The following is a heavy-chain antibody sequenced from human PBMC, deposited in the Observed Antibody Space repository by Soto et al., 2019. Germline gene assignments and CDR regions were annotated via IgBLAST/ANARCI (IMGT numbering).Heavy chain of an antibody. CDR3: VRVVAIPGYPDN. J-gene: IGHJ4*02. CDR2: IVPTVDTS. D-gene: IGHD5-12*01. Sequence: QVQLVQSGAEVRQPASSVKVSCKTSGATFSSYAITWVQQAPGQGLEWMGGIVPTVDTSTYAQKFQGRVTITADKFTNTVYMELSSLRSDDTAVYYCVRVVAIPGYPDNWGQGTLVTVSS. V-gene: IGHV1-69*14. CDR1: GATFSSYA.